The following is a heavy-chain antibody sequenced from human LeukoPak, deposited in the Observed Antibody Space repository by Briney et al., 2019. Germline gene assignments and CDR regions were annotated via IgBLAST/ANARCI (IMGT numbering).Heavy chain of an antibody. D-gene: IGHD3-10*01. Sequence: KPSETLSLTCTVSGGSISSYYWSWIRQSPGKGLECIGYIHYTGSTNYNPSLKSRVTIPVETSKNQFSLKLKSVTAADTAVYYCSRGGYYGSGNDFRFDPWGQGTLVTVSS. CDR2: IHYTGST. J-gene: IGHJ5*02. CDR3: SRGGYYGSGNDFRFDP. V-gene: IGHV4-59*01. CDR1: GGSISSYY.